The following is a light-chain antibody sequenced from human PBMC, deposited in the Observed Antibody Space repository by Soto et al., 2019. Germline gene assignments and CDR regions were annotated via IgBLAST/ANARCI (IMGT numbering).Light chain of an antibody. CDR3: SSFTSSTSYV. J-gene: IGLJ1*01. V-gene: IGLV2-14*03. CDR1: SSDVGSHNS. Sequence: QSVLTQPASVSGSPGQSITISCTGTSSDVGSHNSVSWYQQYPGKAPKLVIHDVNNRPSGISDRFSGSKSGNTASLTISGLQAEDEADYYCSSFTSSTSYVFGTGTKVTVL. CDR2: DVN.